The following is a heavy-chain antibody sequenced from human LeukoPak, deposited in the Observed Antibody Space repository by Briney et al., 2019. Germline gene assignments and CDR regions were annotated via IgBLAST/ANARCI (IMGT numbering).Heavy chain of an antibody. D-gene: IGHD4-23*01. J-gene: IGHJ3*02. CDR2: ISSSTNTI. Sequence: GGSLRLSCAASGFTFSSYSMNWVRQAPGKGLEWVSYISSSTNTIYYADSVEGRFTISRDNAKNSLFLQMNSLRDGDTAVYYCARGGYGANDDAFDIWGQGTMVTVSS. V-gene: IGHV3-48*02. CDR3: ARGGYGANDDAFDI. CDR1: GFTFSSYS.